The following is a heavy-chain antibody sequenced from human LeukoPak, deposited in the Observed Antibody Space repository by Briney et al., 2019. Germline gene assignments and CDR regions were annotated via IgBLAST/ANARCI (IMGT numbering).Heavy chain of an antibody. D-gene: IGHD3-3*01. CDR2: IYYSGSS. Sequence: PSETLSLTCTVSGGSINNGGYYWSWIRQHPGKGLEWIGYIYYSGSSYYNPSLRSRVTISVDTSKNHFSLKLSSVTAADTAVYYCARLPALDLNGGWDYWGQGTLVTVSS. CDR3: ARLPALDLNGGWDY. J-gene: IGHJ4*02. V-gene: IGHV4-31*03. CDR1: GGSINNGGYY.